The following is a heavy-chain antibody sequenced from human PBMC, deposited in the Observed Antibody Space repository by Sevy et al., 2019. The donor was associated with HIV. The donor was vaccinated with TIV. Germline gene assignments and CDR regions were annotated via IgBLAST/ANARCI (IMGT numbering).Heavy chain of an antibody. V-gene: IGHV3-48*02. CDR1: GFIFSNYY. Sequence: GGSLRLSCAASGFIFSNYYMTWVRQAPGKGLEWVSYISDRSDTISYADSVKGRFTISRDNAKNALYLQMSSLRDEDTAVYYCARVRDRYCSGGSCYYGYFFDYWGQGTTVTVSS. CDR3: ARVRDRYCSGGSCYYGYFFDY. CDR2: ISDRSDTI. J-gene: IGHJ4*03. D-gene: IGHD2-15*01.